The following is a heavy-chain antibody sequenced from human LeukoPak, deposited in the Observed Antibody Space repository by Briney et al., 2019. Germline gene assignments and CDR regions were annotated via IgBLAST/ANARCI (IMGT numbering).Heavy chain of an antibody. D-gene: IGHD3-3*01. CDR2: ISYDGSNK. CDR3: AKAVTSAYHSLYYNYYMDV. J-gene: IGHJ6*03. Sequence: GGSLTLSCAASGFTFRSYAMHWVRQAPGKGLEGVAVISYDGSNKYFGDAVKGRFTITRENSKTTLYVQMASLRAEDTAIYYGAKAVTSAYHSLYYNYYMDVWGKGTTVTVSS. CDR1: GFTFRSYA. V-gene: IGHV3-30*18.